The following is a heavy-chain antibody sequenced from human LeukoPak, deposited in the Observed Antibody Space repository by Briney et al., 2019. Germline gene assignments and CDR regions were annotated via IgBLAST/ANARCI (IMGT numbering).Heavy chain of an antibody. CDR2: INPNSGGT. J-gene: IGHJ4*02. CDR1: GYTFTGYY. Sequence: ASVKVSCKASGYTFTGYYMHWVRQAPGQGLEWMGRINPNSGGTNYAQKFQGRVTMTRDTSISTAYMELSRLRSDDTAVYYCARENYCSSTSCLDYWGQGTLVTVSS. D-gene: IGHD2-2*01. V-gene: IGHV1-2*06. CDR3: ARENYCSSTSCLDY.